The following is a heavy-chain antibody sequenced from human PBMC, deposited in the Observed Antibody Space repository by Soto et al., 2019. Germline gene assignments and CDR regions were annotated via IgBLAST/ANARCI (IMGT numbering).Heavy chain of an antibody. CDR2: INPNSGGI. V-gene: IGHV1-2*02. CDR3: ARDSHYDILTGYSRNAFDI. Sequence: QVQLMQSGAEVKKPGASVKVSCMTSGYTFIGHYIHWVRQAPGQGLEWMGWINPNSGGINYAQKFQGTVTVTRDTSISTAYMELRSLRSDDTAMYYCARDSHYDILTGYSRNAFDIWGQGTMVTVSS. D-gene: IGHD3-9*01. CDR1: GYTFIGHY. J-gene: IGHJ3*02.